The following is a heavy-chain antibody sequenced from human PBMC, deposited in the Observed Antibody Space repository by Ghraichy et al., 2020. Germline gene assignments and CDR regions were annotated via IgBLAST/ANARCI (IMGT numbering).Heavy chain of an antibody. J-gene: IGHJ4*02. Sequence: PETLSLTCTVSSGSISSSSYFWAWIRQPPGRGLEWIGSIFYTGSTYYNPSLKSRVTISVDTSKNQFSLKLSSVTAADTAVYYCARHLHLLQLVDPLYYFHYWGQGTLVTVSS. CDR2: IFYTGST. D-gene: IGHD1-1*01. CDR1: SGSISSSSYF. CDR3: ARHLHLLQLVDPLYYFHY. V-gene: IGHV4-39*01.